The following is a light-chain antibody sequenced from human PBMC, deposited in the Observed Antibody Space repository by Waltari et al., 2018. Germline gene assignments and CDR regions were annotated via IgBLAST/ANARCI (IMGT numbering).Light chain of an antibody. CDR1: QGISSY. J-gene: IGKJ1*01. CDR3: QQYYSHPPT. Sequence: AIRITQSPSSLSASTGDRVTITCRASQGISSYLAWYQQKPGNAPKFLIYAASTLQSGGPTRFSGSGSGTDFTLTISCLQSEDFASYYCQQYYSHPPTFGQGTKVENK. V-gene: IGKV1-8*01. CDR2: AAS.